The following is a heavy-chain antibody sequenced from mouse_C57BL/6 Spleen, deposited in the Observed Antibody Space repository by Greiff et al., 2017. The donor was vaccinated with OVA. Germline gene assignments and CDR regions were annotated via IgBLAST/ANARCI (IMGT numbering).Heavy chain of an antibody. CDR3: TRRAVVGGFDV. D-gene: IGHD1-1*01. Sequence: VQRVESGAELVRPGASVTLSCKASGYTFTDYEMHWVKQTPVHGLEWIGAIDPETGGTAYNQKFKGKAILTADKSSSTAYMELRSLTSEDSAVYYCTRRAVVGGFDVWGTGTTVTVSS. CDR2: IDPETGGT. CDR1: GYTFTDYE. J-gene: IGHJ1*03. V-gene: IGHV1-15*01.